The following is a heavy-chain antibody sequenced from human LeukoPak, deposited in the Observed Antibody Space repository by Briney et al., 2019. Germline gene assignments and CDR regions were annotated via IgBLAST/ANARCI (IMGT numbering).Heavy chain of an antibody. Sequence: ASVKVSCKASGYTFTSYAISWVRQAPGQGLEWMGGIIPIFGTANYAQKFQGRVTITADKSTSTAYMELSSLRSEDTAVYYCARGYVRGSSWVGYYYYMDVWGKGTTVTISS. CDR2: IIPIFGTA. CDR3: ARGYVRGSSWVGYYYYMDV. D-gene: IGHD6-13*01. V-gene: IGHV1-69*06. J-gene: IGHJ6*03. CDR1: GYTFTSYA.